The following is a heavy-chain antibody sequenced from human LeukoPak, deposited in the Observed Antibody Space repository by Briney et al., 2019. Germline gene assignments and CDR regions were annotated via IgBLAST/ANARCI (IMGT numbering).Heavy chain of an antibody. V-gene: IGHV5-51*01. D-gene: IGHD3-10*02. Sequence: GESLKISCKGSEDSFTNYWIGWVRQMPGKGLECMGIIYPGDSDTRYSPSFQGQVTISADKSSSTAYLQWSSLKASDTAMYYCLRAARFGWFDPWGQGTLVTVSS. J-gene: IGHJ5*02. CDR2: IYPGDSDT. CDR1: EDSFTNYW. CDR3: LRAARFGWFDP.